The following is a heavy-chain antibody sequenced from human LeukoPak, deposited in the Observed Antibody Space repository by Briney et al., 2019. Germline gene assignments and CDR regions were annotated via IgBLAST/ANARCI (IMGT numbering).Heavy chain of an antibody. J-gene: IGHJ4*02. CDR2: IIPVYGTA. CDR3: ASDGRVFEYYYDSSDYFTFFDY. V-gene: IGHV1-69*01. D-gene: IGHD3-22*01. CDR1: GGTFSSYA. Sequence: SVKVSCKASGGTFSSYAISWVRQAPGQGLEWMGGIIPVYGTATYAQNFQGRVTITADESTTTAYMELSSLRSEDTAVYYCASDGRVFEYYYDSSDYFTFFDYWGQGTLVTVSS.